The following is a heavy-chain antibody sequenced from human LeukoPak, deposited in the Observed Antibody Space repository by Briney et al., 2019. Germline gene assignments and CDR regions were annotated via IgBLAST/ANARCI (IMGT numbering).Heavy chain of an antibody. J-gene: IGHJ3*02. Sequence: GGSLRLSSAASGFTFSDHYKDWVRQAPGKGREGVGRSRNKANSYTTEYSASVQGRFTISRDDSKNSLYLQMNSLKTEDTALYYCARDRIGGANAFDIWGQGTMVTVSS. D-gene: IGHD1-26*01. CDR1: GFTFSDHY. CDR2: SRNKANSYTT. V-gene: IGHV3-72*01. CDR3: ARDRIGGANAFDI.